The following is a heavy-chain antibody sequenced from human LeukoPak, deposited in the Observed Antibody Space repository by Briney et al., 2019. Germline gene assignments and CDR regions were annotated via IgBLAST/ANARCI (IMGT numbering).Heavy chain of an antibody. D-gene: IGHD2-15*01. CDR3: ARRGGYCSGGSCYHLGY. V-gene: IGHV1-8*03. Sequence: ASVKVSCKASGYTFTSYDINWVRQATGQGLEWMGWMNPNSGNTGYAQKFQGRVTITRNTSISTAYMELSSLRSEDTAFYYCARRGGYCSGGSCYHLGYWGQGTLVTVSS. CDR2: MNPNSGNT. CDR1: GYTFTSYD. J-gene: IGHJ4*02.